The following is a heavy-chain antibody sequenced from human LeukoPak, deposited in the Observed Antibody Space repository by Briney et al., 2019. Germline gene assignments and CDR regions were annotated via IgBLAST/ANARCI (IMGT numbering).Heavy chain of an antibody. Sequence: GGSLRLSCVVSGFTFSTYWMYWVRQAPGKGLVWVSRINTDGSTTNYADSVKGRFTISRDNTKNTLYLQMNTLRAEDTAVYYCVAAGTFDYWGQGTLVTVSS. CDR1: GFTFSTYW. CDR3: VAAGTFDY. CDR2: INTDGSTT. J-gene: IGHJ4*02. D-gene: IGHD6-13*01. V-gene: IGHV3-74*01.